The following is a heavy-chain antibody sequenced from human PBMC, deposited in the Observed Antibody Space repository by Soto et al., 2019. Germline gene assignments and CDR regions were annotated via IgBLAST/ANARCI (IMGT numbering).Heavy chain of an antibody. D-gene: IGHD3-10*01. J-gene: IGHJ4*02. CDR3: AKAPEWFGEPRFDY. Sequence: GGSLRLSCVASGFTFSSYAMSWVRQAPGKGLEWVSAISGSGGSTYYADSVKGRFTISRDNSKNTLYLQMNSLRAEDTAVYYCAKAPEWFGEPRFDYWGKGTLVTVSS. V-gene: IGHV3-23*01. CDR2: ISGSGGST. CDR1: GFTFSSYA.